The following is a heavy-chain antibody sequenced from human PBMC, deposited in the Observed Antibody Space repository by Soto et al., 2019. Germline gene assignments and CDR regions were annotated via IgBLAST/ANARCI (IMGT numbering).Heavy chain of an antibody. D-gene: IGHD6-6*01. Sequence: PSETLSLTCTVSGGSISSYYWSWIRQPPGKGLEWIGYIYYSGSTNYNPSLKSRVTISVDTSKNQFSLKLSSVTAADTAVYYCAREIYSSSSNWFDPWGQGTLVTVSS. CDR3: AREIYSSSSNWFDP. J-gene: IGHJ5*02. V-gene: IGHV4-59*01. CDR2: IYYSGST. CDR1: GGSISSYY.